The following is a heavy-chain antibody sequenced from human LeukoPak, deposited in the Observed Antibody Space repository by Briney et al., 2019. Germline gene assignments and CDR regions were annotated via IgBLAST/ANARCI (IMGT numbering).Heavy chain of an antibody. Sequence: PSETLSLTCTASGGSISTYYWSWIPQPPGKGLEWIGCIYYSGSTNYNPSLKSRVTISVDTSKNQFSLKLSSVTAADTAVYYCARLWFGENWFDPWGQGTLVTVSS. CDR3: ARLWFGENWFDP. CDR2: IYYSGST. V-gene: IGHV4-59*08. J-gene: IGHJ5*02. D-gene: IGHD3-10*01. CDR1: GGSISTYY.